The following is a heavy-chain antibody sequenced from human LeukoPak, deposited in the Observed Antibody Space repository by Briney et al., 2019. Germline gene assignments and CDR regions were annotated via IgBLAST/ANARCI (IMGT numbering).Heavy chain of an antibody. CDR2: INHSGST. J-gene: IGHJ4*02. CDR1: GGSFSGYY. V-gene: IGHV4-34*01. Sequence: SETLSLTCAVYGGSFSGYYWSWIRQPPGKGLEWIGEINHSGSTNYNPSLKSRVTISVDTSKNQFSLKLSSVTAADTAVYYRARLINGFPFDYWGQGTLVTVSS. D-gene: IGHD2-8*01. CDR3: ARLINGFPFDY.